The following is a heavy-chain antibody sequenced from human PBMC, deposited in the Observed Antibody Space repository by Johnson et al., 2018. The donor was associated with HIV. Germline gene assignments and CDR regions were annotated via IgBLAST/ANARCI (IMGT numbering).Heavy chain of an antibody. Sequence: QMHLVESGGGVVQPGRSLRLSCAASGFTFSNYAMHWVRQAPGKGLEWVAVISYDGNNKYYADSLKGRFTISRDNSKNTLYLQMNSLRAEDTAVYYCARDFGLFLGKDDAFDIWGQGTMVTVSS. V-gene: IGHV3-30*04. CDR2: ISYDGNNK. CDR1: GFTFSNYA. D-gene: IGHD7-27*01. CDR3: ARDFGLFLGKDDAFDI. J-gene: IGHJ3*02.